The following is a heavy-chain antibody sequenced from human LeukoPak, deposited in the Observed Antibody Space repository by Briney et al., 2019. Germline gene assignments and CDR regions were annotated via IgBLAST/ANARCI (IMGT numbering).Heavy chain of an antibody. V-gene: IGHV4-4*02. Sequence: SGTLSLTCGVSGGSITNTNYWTWVRQPPGKGLEWIGEVNLQGSTNYNPSLMGRVAIAVDTSENHISLQLTSVTAADTAVYYCARALGYDWNDPRFYFDYWGQGTLVTVSS. CDR2: VNLQGST. CDR1: GGSITNTNY. J-gene: IGHJ4*02. D-gene: IGHD1-20*01. CDR3: ARALGYDWNDPRFYFDY.